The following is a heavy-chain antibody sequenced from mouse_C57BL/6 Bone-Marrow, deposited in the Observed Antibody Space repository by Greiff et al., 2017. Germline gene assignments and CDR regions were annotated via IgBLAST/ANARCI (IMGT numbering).Heavy chain of an antibody. CDR1: GFSLTSYG. V-gene: IGHV2-2*01. CDR3: ARKEYAHSWYFDV. D-gene: IGHD2-10*02. J-gene: IGHJ1*03. Sequence: QVQLKQSGPGLVQPSQSLSITCTVSGFSLTSYGVHWVRQSPGQGLEWLGVIWRGGSTDYNAAFISRLSISKDNSKSQVFFKMNSLQADDTAIYYCARKEYAHSWYFDVWGTGTTVTVSS. CDR2: IWRGGST.